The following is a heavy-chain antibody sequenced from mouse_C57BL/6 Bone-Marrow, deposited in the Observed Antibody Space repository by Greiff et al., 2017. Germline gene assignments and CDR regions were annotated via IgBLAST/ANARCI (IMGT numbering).Heavy chain of an antibody. J-gene: IGHJ4*01. D-gene: IGHD2-4*01. V-gene: IGHV10-1*01. CDR3: VRHDYDALGDY. CDR1: GFSFNTYA. Sequence: EVQLVESGGGLVQPKGSLKLSCAASGFSFNTYAMNWVRQAPGKGLEWVARIRSKSNNYATYYADSVKDRFTISRDDSESMLYLQMNNLKTEDTAMYYCVRHDYDALGDYWGQGTSVTVSS. CDR2: IRSKSNNYAT.